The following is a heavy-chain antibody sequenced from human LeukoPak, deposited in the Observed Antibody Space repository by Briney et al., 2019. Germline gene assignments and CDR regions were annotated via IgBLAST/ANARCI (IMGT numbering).Heavy chain of an antibody. J-gene: IGHJ4*02. V-gene: IGHV4-34*01. Sequence: PSETLSLTCAVYGGSFSGYYWSWIRQPPGKGLEWIGEINHSGSTNYNPSLKSRVTISVDTSKNQFSLKLSSVTAADTAVYYCARVRGHCSSTSCYWYYFDYWGQGTLVTVSS. CDR3: ARVRGHCSSTSCYWYYFDY. CDR2: INHSGST. D-gene: IGHD2-2*01. CDR1: GGSFSGYY.